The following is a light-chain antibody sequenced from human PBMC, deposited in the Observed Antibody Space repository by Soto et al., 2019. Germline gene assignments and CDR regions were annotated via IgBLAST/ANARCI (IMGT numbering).Light chain of an antibody. CDR2: GAS. CDR1: QSVSSN. Sequence: EIVMTQSPATLSVSPGERATLACRPSQSVSSNLARYQQKPGQAPRLLIDGASTRATGIPARFSGSGSGTEFTLTISRLQSEDFAVYYCQQYNTWPGFGPGTKVDIK. V-gene: IGKV3-15*01. CDR3: QQYNTWPG. J-gene: IGKJ3*01.